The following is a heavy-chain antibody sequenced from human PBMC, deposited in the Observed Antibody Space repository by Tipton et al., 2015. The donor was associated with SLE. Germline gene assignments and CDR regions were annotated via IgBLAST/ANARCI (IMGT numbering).Heavy chain of an antibody. CDR3: ARGVAGLEDAFDI. J-gene: IGHJ3*02. D-gene: IGHD3-3*01. Sequence: TLSLTCTVSGGSISSGGYYWSWIRQPPGKGLEWIGYIYHSGGTNLSPSLRSRLTTSVDTSKNQFSLRLSSVTAADTAVYYCARGVAGLEDAFDIWGQGTMVTVSS. CDR2: IYHSGGT. V-gene: IGHV4-61*08. CDR1: GGSISSGGYY.